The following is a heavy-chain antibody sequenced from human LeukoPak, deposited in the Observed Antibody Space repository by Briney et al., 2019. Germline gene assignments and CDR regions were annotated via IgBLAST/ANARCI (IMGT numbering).Heavy chain of an antibody. CDR2: IYPGDSDT. J-gene: IGHJ4*02. CDR3: AGAFGDYSSGWWCFDY. Sequence: GESLEISCKGSGYSFTSYWIGWVRQMPGKGLEWMGIIYPGDSDTRYSPSFQGQVTISADKSISTAYLQWSSLKASDTAMYYCAGAFGDYSSGWWCFDYWGQGTLVTVSS. V-gene: IGHV5-51*01. CDR1: GYSFTSYW. D-gene: IGHD6-19*01.